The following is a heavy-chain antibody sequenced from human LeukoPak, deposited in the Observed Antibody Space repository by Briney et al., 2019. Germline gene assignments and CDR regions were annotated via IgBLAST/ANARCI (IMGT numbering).Heavy chain of an antibody. V-gene: IGHV3-7*01. J-gene: IGHJ6*03. D-gene: IGHD2-21*01. CDR3: ARLYCGVGICYSYYMDV. CDR1: GFTFSDYW. CDR2: IKQDGSDR. Sequence: GGSLRLSXTASGFTFSDYWMIWVRQVLGKGLQWVADIKQDGSDRFYVDSVKGRFTISRDNAKNSVYLQMNSLRAEDAAVYYCARLYCGVGICYSYYMDVWGKGTTVTVSS.